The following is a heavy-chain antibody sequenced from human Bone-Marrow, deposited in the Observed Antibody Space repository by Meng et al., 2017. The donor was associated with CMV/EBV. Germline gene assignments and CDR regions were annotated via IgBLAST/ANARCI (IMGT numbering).Heavy chain of an antibody. Sequence: SETLSLTCTVSGYSISSGYYWGWIRQPPGKGLEWIGSIYHSGSTYYNPSLKSRVTISVDTSKNQFSLKLSSVTAADTAVYYCALTPLGYYDFWSGIRPHFDYWGQGTLVTVSS. J-gene: IGHJ4*02. D-gene: IGHD3-3*01. CDR2: IYHSGST. CDR3: ALTPLGYYDFWSGIRPHFDY. CDR1: GYSISSGYY. V-gene: IGHV4-38-2*02.